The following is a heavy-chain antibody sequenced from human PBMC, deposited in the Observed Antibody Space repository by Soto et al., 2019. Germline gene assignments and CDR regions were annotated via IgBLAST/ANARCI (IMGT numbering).Heavy chain of an antibody. D-gene: IGHD4-17*01. J-gene: IGHJ5*02. CDR3: ARVVGGDYWFDP. Sequence: QVQLQESGPGLVKPSETLSLTCTVSGGSISSYYWGWIRQPPGKGLEWIGYIYYSGSTNYNPSLKSRVTISVDTSKNQFSLKLSSVTAADTAVYYCARVVGGDYWFDPWGQGTLVTVSS. CDR1: GGSISSYY. CDR2: IYYSGST. V-gene: IGHV4-59*01.